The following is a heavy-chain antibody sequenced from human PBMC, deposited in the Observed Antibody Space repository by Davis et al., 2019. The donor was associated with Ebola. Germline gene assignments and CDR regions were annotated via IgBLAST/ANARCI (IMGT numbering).Heavy chain of an antibody. V-gene: IGHV4-34*01. CDR3: ARETRYCSGDRCTHLYGMGV. CDR1: GGSISGYY. Sequence: MPSETLSLTCEVYGGSISGYYWNWIRQTPGKGLEWLGDINQNGLTNYNSSLKSRVNITVDPSKNQFSLRLTSVTAADTAVYHCARETRYCSGDRCTHLYGMGVWGKGTTVTVSS. CDR2: INQNGLT. D-gene: IGHD2-15*01. J-gene: IGHJ6*04.